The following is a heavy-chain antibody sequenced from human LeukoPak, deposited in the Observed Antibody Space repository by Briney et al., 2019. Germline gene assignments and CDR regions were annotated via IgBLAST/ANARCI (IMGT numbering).Heavy chain of an antibody. J-gene: IGHJ6*03. V-gene: IGHV3-23*01. CDR1: GFTFSSYA. CDR2: VIGSAGRT. D-gene: IGHD2-8*02. CDR3: AKNRGHCVDGVCHNYYYMDV. Sequence: GSLRLSCAASGFTFSSYAMTWVRQAPGKGLEWVSTVIGSAGRTDYAASVKGRFTISRDNLKNTLYLQMNGLRAEDTAVYYCAKNRGHCVDGVCHNYYYMDVWGRGTTVTVSS.